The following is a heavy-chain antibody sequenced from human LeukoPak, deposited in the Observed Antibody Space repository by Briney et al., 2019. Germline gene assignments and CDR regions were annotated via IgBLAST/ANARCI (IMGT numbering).Heavy chain of an antibody. V-gene: IGHV4-34*01. CDR3: ARGDRYYDSSGYYRTSFDY. D-gene: IGHD3-22*01. CDR1: GGSFSGYY. CDR2: INHSGST. Sequence: SETLSLTCAVYGGSFSGYYWSWIRQPPGKGLEWIGEINHSGSTNYNPSLESRVTISVDTSKNQFSLKLSSVTAADTAVYYCARGDRYYDSSGYYRTSFDYWGQGTLVTVSS. J-gene: IGHJ4*02.